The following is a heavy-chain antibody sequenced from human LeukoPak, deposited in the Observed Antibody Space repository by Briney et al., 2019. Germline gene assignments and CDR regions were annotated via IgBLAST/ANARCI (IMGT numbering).Heavy chain of an antibody. CDR1: GGSFSGYY. J-gene: IGHJ4*02. Sequence: PSETQSLTCAVYGGSFSGYYWSWIRQPPGKGLEWIGEINHSGSTNYNPSLKSRVTISVDTSKNHFSLKLSSVTAADTAVYYCARGKAAIDYWGQGTLVTVSS. CDR3: ARGKAAIDY. CDR2: INHSGST. V-gene: IGHV4-34*01.